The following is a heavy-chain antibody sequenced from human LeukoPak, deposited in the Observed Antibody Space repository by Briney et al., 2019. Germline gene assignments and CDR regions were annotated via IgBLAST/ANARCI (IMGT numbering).Heavy chain of an antibody. CDR2: ISYDGSNK. V-gene: IGHV3-30*04. Sequence: PGGSLRLSCAASGFTFSSYAMHWVRQAPGKGLEWVAVISYDGSNKYYADSVKGRFTISRDNSKNTLYLQMNSLRAEDTAVYYCANLPGLGGSGVWEFDIWGQGTMVTVSS. CDR1: GFTFSSYA. J-gene: IGHJ3*02. D-gene: IGHD1-26*01. CDR3: ANLPGLGGSGVWEFDI.